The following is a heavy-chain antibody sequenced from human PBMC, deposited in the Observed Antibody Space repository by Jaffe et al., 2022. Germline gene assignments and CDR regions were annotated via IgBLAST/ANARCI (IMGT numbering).Heavy chain of an antibody. D-gene: IGHD2-15*01. J-gene: IGHJ4*02. CDR3: ARGERGSLLH. CDR1: GFTFSTDW. CDR2: INTDGRIT. V-gene: IGHV3-74*01. Sequence: EVQLVESGGGLVQPGESLRLSCAASGFTFSTDWIHWVRQAPGKGLVWVSLINTDGRITFYADSVKGRLTVSRDNAKNTVYLQMNSLRAEDTALYYCARGERGSLLHWGQGALVTVSS.